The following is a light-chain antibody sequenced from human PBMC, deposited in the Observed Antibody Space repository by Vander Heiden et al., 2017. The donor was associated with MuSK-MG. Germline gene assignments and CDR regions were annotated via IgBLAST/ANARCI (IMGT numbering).Light chain of an antibody. V-gene: IGKV1-33*01. J-gene: IGKJ1*01. CDR1: QDISNY. CDR3: QQYDSLPWT. CDR2: DAS. Sequence: DIQMTQSPSSLSASVGDRVTITCRASQDISNYLDWYQQKPGKAPKLLIYDASNLETGVPSRFSGSGSGTEFTLTISSLQPEDIATYYCQQYDSLPWTFGQGTQVEIK.